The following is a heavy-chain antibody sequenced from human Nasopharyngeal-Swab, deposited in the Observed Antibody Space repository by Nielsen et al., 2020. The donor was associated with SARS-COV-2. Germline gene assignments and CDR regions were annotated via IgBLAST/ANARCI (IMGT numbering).Heavy chain of an antibody. J-gene: IGHJ4*02. CDR3: ARDNYYGSGTLFEY. V-gene: IGHV3-21*01. Sequence: GGSLRLSCAASGFTFSSYSMNWVRQAPGKGLELVSSISSSSSHLYYADSWKGRCTISRDNAKNSLYLQMNSLRAEDTAVYYCARDNYYGSGTLFEYWGQGTLVTVSS. D-gene: IGHD3-10*01. CDR1: GFTFSSYS. CDR2: ISSSSSHL.